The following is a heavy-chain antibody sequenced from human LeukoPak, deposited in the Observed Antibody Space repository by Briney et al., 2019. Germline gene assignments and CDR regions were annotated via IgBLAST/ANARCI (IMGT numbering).Heavy chain of an antibody. V-gene: IGHV3-23*01. CDR2: LSSSGGST. Sequence: GGSLRLSCATSGFTFSTYAMTWVRRAPGKGLEWVSALSSSGGSTYYADSVKGRFIISRDNSESTVYLQMDSLRPEDTAVYYCARGGGYYYDSSGYSNWFDPWGQGTLVTVSS. CDR1: GFTFSTYA. D-gene: IGHD3-22*01. J-gene: IGHJ5*02. CDR3: ARGGGYYYDSSGYSNWFDP.